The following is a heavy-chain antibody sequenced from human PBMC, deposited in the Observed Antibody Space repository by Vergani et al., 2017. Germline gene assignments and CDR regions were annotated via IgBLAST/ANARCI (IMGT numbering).Heavy chain of an antibody. Sequence: QVQLQESGPGLVKPSQTLSLTCSVSGGSISRNDYYWTWIRQPPGKGLEWLGYIYYSGSTYYNPSLKSRLTMSVDTSKNQFSLKLSSVTAADTAVYYCARGVFRRPFFDYWGQGTLVTVSS. CDR1: GGSISRNDYY. CDR2: IYYSGST. V-gene: IGHV4-30-4*08. J-gene: IGHJ4*02. CDR3: ARGVFRRPFFDY. D-gene: IGHD2/OR15-2a*01.